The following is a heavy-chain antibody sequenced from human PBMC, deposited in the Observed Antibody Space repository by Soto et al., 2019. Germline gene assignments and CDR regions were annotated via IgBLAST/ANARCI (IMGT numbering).Heavy chain of an antibody. CDR2: IYPGDSDT. D-gene: IGHD1-26*01. J-gene: IGHJ1*01. CDR3: ARRAPDTEHFQH. V-gene: IGHV5-51*01. CDR1: GYSFNTYW. Sequence: GESLKISCQGSGYSFNTYWIAWVRQMPGKGMEWMGIIYPGDSDTRYSPSFQGQVTISADKSFSTAYLQWSSLKASDTAVYYCARRAPDTEHFQHWGPGTLVTVSS.